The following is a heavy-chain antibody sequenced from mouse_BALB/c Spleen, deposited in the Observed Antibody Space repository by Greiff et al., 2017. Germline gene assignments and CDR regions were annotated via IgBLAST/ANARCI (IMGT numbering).Heavy chain of an antibody. Sequence: LQQPGSELVRPGASVKLSCKASGYTFTSYWMHWVKQRPGQGLEWIGNIYPGSGSTNYDEKFKSKATLTVDTSSSTAYMQLSSLTSEDSAVYYCTRVPITTVVDWYFDVWGAGTTVTVSS. J-gene: IGHJ1*01. CDR3: TRVPITTVVDWYFDV. D-gene: IGHD1-1*01. CDR1: GYTFTSYW. CDR2: IYPGSGST. V-gene: IGHV1S22*01.